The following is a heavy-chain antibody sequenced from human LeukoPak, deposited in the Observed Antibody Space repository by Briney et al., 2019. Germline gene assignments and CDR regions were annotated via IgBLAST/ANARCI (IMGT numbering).Heavy chain of an antibody. CDR3: ARGGGGATDY. CDR2: INHSGST. Sequence: SGTLSLTCAVYGGSFSGYYWSWIRQPPGKGLEWIGEINHSGSTNYNPSLKSRVTISVDTSKNQFSLKLSSVTAADTAVYYCARGGGGATDYWGQGTLVTVSS. J-gene: IGHJ4*02. V-gene: IGHV4-34*01. D-gene: IGHD1-26*01. CDR1: GGSFSGYY.